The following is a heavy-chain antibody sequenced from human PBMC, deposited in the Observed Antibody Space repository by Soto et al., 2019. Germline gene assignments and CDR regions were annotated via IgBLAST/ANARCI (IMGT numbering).Heavy chain of an antibody. D-gene: IGHD6-13*01. Sequence: GGSLRLSCAASGFTFSNYAMTWVRQAPGKGLEWVSIISGSGSGTYYADFVKGRFTISRDNSKNTLNLQLTSLRADDTAVYYCAKARGNIASGATYYFDSWGQGTLVTVSS. J-gene: IGHJ4*02. CDR3: AKARGNIASGATYYFDS. V-gene: IGHV3-23*01. CDR2: ISGSGSGT. CDR1: GFTFSNYA.